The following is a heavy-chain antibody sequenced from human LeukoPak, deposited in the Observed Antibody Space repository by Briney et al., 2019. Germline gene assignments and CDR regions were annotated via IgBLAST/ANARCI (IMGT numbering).Heavy chain of an antibody. CDR3: AKGTSLDS. Sequence: GGSLRLSCAASGFTFSSYAMHWVRQAPGKGLEWVAVISYDGSNKYYADSVKGRFTISRDNSKNTLYLQMNSLRAEDTAVYYCAKGTSLDSWGQGTLVPVSS. CDR1: GFTFSSYA. V-gene: IGHV3-30-3*01. CDR2: ISYDGSNK. J-gene: IGHJ4*02. D-gene: IGHD2-2*01.